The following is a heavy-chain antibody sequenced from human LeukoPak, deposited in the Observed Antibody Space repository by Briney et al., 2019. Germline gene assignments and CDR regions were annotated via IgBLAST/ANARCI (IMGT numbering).Heavy chain of an antibody. D-gene: IGHD3-22*01. CDR2: IRITTGAL. Sequence: GESLRLSCAASGFTFSSYTMNWVRQAPGKGLEWLSYIRITTGALYYADSVKGRFTISRDNAKNSLYLQMNNLRAEDAAVYYCVRGKLVYYYDNSGYFDSWGQGTLVTVSS. J-gene: IGHJ4*02. V-gene: IGHV3-48*01. CDR1: GFTFSSYT. CDR3: VRGKLVYYYDNSGYFDS.